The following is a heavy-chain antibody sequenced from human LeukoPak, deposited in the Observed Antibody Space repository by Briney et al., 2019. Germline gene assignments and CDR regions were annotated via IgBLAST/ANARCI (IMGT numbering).Heavy chain of an antibody. Sequence: PSETLPLTCTVSGGSISSGDYYWSWIRQPPGKGLEWIGYIYYSGSTYYNPSLKSRVTTSVDTSKNQFSLKLSSVTAADTAVYYCARDEVRVGGDAFDIWGQGTMVTVSS. CDR3: ARDEVRVGGDAFDI. CDR2: IYYSGST. V-gene: IGHV4-30-4*08. CDR1: GGSISSGDYY. J-gene: IGHJ3*02. D-gene: IGHD3-16*01.